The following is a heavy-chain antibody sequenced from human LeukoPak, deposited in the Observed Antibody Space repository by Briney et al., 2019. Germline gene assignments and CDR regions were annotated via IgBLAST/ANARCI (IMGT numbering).Heavy chain of an antibody. V-gene: IGHV4-30-4*08. CDR1: GGSISSGDYY. J-gene: IGHJ5*02. Sequence: PSETLSLTCTVSGGSISSGDYYWSWIRQPPGKGLGWIGYIYYSGSTYYNPSLKSRVTISVDTSKNQFSLKLSSVTAADTAVYYCARDLHTPGDYGDYGSPPNWFDPWGQGTLVTVSS. D-gene: IGHD4-17*01. CDR2: IYYSGST. CDR3: ARDLHTPGDYGDYGSPPNWFDP.